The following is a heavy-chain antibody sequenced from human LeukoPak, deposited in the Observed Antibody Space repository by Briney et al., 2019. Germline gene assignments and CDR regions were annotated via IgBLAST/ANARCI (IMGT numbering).Heavy chain of an antibody. CDR2: IRSKAYSGTT. V-gene: IGHV3-49*04. D-gene: IGHD3-22*01. CDR3: TTYYYDTSSYYYVEY. Sequence: PGRSLRLSCTASGFTFGDYAMSWVRQAPGKGLEWVGFIRSKAYSGTTEYAASVKVRFTISRYDSKSIAYLQMNSMKTEDTAVYYCTTYYYDTSSYYYVEYWGQGTLLTVSS. J-gene: IGHJ4*02. CDR1: GFTFGDYA.